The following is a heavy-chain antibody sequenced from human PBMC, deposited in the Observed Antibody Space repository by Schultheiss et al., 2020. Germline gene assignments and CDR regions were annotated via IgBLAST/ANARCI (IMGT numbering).Heavy chain of an antibody. CDR3: ARLHCSGGSCYGTYYFAY. Sequence: SETLSLTCTVSGGSISSSSYYWGWIRQPPGKGLEWIGSIYYSGSTYYNPSLKSRVTISVDTSKNQFSLKLSSVTAADTAVYYCARLHCSGGSCYGTYYFAYWGHGTLVTVSS. CDR2: IYYSGST. J-gene: IGHJ4*01. D-gene: IGHD2-15*01. V-gene: IGHV4-39*01. CDR1: GGSISSSSYY.